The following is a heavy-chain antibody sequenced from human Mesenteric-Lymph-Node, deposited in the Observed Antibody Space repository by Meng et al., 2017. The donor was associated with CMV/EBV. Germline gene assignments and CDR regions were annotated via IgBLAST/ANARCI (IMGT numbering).Heavy chain of an antibody. Sequence: ASVKVSCKASGYTFTGYYMHWVRQAPGQGLEWMGWISAYNGNTNYAQKLQGRVTMTTDTSTSTAYMELRSLRSDDTAVYYCARDLYMGGVMSDYWGQGTLVTVSS. D-gene: IGHD3-16*01. CDR3: ARDLYMGGVMSDY. V-gene: IGHV1-18*04. CDR1: GYTFTGYY. CDR2: ISAYNGNT. J-gene: IGHJ4*02.